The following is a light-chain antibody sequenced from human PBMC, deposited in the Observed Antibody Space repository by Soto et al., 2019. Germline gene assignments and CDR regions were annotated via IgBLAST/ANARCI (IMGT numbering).Light chain of an antibody. J-gene: IGKJ1*01. V-gene: IGKV3-20*01. Sequence: EIVLTQSPDTLSLSPGERATLSCRASQSVCSSCLAWYQQKPGQAPRLLIYGASSRATGIPDRFSGSGSGTDFTLTISRLEPEDFALYYCQQFGSSPRTFGQGTKVEIK. CDR1: QSVCSSC. CDR3: QQFGSSPRT. CDR2: GAS.